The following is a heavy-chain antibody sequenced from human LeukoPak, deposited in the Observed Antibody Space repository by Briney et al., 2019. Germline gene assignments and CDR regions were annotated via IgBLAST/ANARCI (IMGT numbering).Heavy chain of an antibody. CDR1: GFTFSRFN. V-gene: IGHV3-33*06. J-gene: IGHJ4*02. D-gene: IGHD6-13*01. CDR2: IWHDGSNK. Sequence: GGSLRLSCAASGFTFSRFNLHWVRQAPGKGLEWVAVIWHDGSNKYYTDSVKGRFTISRDNSKNTIYLQMNSLRAEDTALYYCAKAAAAPGFDFWGQGTLVTVSS. CDR3: AKAAAAPGFDF.